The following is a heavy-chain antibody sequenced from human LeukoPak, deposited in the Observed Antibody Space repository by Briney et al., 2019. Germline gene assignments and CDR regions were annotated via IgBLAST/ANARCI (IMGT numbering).Heavy chain of an antibody. D-gene: IGHD6-13*01. CDR1: GYTFTGYY. CDR3: ARGYSSSWLGGY. Sequence: ASVKVSCKASGYTFTGYYMHWVRQAPGQGLEWMGRINPNSGGTNYAQTFQGRVTMTRDTSIRTAYMELSRLRSDDTAVYYCARGYSSSWLGGYWGQGTLVTVSS. CDR2: INPNSGGT. J-gene: IGHJ4*02. V-gene: IGHV1-2*06.